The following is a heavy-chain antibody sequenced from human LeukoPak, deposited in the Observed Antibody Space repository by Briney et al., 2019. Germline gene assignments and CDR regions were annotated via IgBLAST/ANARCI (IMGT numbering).Heavy chain of an antibody. V-gene: IGHV3-66*01. CDR2: IYSDGRT. J-gene: IGHJ6*02. Sequence: GGSLRLSCAASGLTVSSNYMSWVRQAPGNGLECVSVIYSDGRTFNADSVKGRFTISRDNSKNTLYLQMNDLRAEDTAVYYCARDSPSYYYYGMDVWGQGTTVTVFS. CDR3: ARDSPSYYYYGMDV. CDR1: GLTVSSNY.